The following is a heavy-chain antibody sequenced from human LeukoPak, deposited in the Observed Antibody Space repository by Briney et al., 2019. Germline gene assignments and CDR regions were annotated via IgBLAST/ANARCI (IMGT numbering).Heavy chain of an antibody. V-gene: IGHV1-2*02. J-gene: IGHJ4*02. CDR3: ARGLHGYSSTRRADY. CDR1: GYIFTDYY. CDR2: INPNSGGT. D-gene: IGHD6-13*01. Sequence: GASVKVSCRALGYIFTDYYIYWVRQAPGQGLEWMGWINPNSGGTNYAQKFQGRVTMTRDTSISTAYMELSRLRSDDTAVYYCARGLHGYSSTRRADYWGQGTLVTVSS.